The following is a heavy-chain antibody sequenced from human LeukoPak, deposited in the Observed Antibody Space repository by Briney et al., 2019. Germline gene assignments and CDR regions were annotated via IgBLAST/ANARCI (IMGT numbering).Heavy chain of an antibody. V-gene: IGHV1-69*13. Sequence: ASVKVSCKASGGTFSSYAISWVRQAPGQGLEWMGGIIPIFGTANYAQKFQGRVTITADESTSTAYMELSSLRSEDTAVYYCARDKAYYYGSGSTYYYYMDVWGKGTTVTISS. J-gene: IGHJ6*03. D-gene: IGHD3-10*01. CDR3: ARDKAYYYGSGSTYYYYMDV. CDR2: IIPIFGTA. CDR1: GGTFSSYA.